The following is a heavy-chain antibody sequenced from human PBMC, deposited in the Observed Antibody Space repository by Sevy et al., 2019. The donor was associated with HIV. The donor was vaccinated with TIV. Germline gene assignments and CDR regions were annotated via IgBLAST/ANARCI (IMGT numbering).Heavy chain of an antibody. V-gene: IGHV3-30*18. D-gene: IGHD3-22*01. Sequence: GGSLRLSCAASGFTFSSYGMHWVRQAPGKGLEWVAVISYDGSNKYYADFVKGRFTISRDNSKKTLYLKMNSLRAEETAVYYWAKDWEFGYYDSSGYYGGIDYWGQGTLVTVSS. J-gene: IGHJ4*02. CDR1: GFTFSSYG. CDR3: AKDWEFGYYDSSGYYGGIDY. CDR2: ISYDGSNK.